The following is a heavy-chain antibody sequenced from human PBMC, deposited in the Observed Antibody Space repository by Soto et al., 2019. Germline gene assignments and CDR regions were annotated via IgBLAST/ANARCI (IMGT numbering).Heavy chain of an antibody. CDR1: GYIFTSYS. CDR3: ARDGGAETTGISGY. CDR2: ISANNGNT. D-gene: IGHD2-21*01. Sequence: GASVKVSCKASGYIFTSYSITWVRQAPGEGLDCMWWISANNGNTKYADKFHDRVTMTKNPSTSTAXIELGSLRSDDTAVSYCARDGGAETTGISGYWG. J-gene: IGHJ4*01. V-gene: IGHV1-18*01.